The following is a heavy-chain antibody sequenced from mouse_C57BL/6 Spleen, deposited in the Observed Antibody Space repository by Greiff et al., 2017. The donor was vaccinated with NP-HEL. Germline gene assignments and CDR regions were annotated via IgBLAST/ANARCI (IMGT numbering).Heavy chain of an antibody. D-gene: IGHD2-3*01. CDR3: ARGGDGYYGGCAD. Sequence: EVQLQQSGPELVKPGASVKISCKASGYTFTDYYMNWVKQSHGKSLEWIGDINPNNGGTSYNQKFKGKATVTVDKSSSTAYMELRSLTSEDSAVYYCARGGDGYYGGCADWGHGTLVTVSA. CDR2: INPNNGGT. V-gene: IGHV1-26*01. J-gene: IGHJ3*01. CDR1: GYTFTDYY.